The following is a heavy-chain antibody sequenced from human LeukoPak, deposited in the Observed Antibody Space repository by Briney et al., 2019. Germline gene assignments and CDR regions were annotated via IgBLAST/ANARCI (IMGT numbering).Heavy chain of an antibody. V-gene: IGHV3-21*01. Sequence: GGSLRLSCAASGFTFSSYGMHWVRQAPGKGLEWVSSISSSSSYIYYADSVKGRFTISRDNAKNSLYLQMNSLRAEDTAVYYCAREDYDILTGPPDYWGQGTLVTVSS. J-gene: IGHJ4*02. CDR1: GFTFSSYG. D-gene: IGHD3-9*01. CDR3: AREDYDILTGPPDY. CDR2: ISSSSSYI.